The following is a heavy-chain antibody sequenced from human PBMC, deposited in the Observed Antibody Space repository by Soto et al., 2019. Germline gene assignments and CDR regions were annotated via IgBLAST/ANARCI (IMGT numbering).Heavy chain of an antibody. CDR3: ARAPGYCSGGSCYLEYFQH. CDR1: GGSFSGYY. V-gene: IGHV4-34*01. J-gene: IGHJ1*01. D-gene: IGHD2-15*01. CDR2: INHSGST. Sequence: SETLSLTCAVYGGSFSGYYWSWIRQPPGKGLEWIGEINHSGSTNYNPSLKSRVTISVDTSKNQFSLKLSSVTAADTAVYYCARAPGYCSGGSCYLEYFQHWGQGTLVTVSS.